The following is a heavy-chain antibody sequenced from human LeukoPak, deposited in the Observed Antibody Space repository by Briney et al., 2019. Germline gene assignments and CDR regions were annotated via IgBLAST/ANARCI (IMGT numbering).Heavy chain of an antibody. CDR3: AKGDSGYSSSWYLDGRHFDY. CDR2: IRYDGSNK. J-gene: IGHJ4*02. D-gene: IGHD6-13*01. CDR1: GFTFSSYG. V-gene: IGHV3-30*02. Sequence: GGSLRLSXAASGFTFSSYGMHWVRQAPGKGLEWVAFIRYDGSNKYYADSVKGRFTISRDNSKNTLYLQMNSLRAEDTAVYYCAKGDSGYSSSWYLDGRHFDYWGQGTLVTVSS.